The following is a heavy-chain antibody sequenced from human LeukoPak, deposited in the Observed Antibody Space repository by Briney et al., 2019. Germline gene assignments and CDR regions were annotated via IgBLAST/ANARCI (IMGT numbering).Heavy chain of an antibody. J-gene: IGHJ3*02. CDR3: ARSQGYYYDSSDAFDI. CDR2: IYPGDSDT. CDR1: GYSFTRYW. V-gene: IGHV5-51*01. D-gene: IGHD3-22*01. Sequence: GESLKISCKGSGYSFTRYWIGWVRQMPGKGLEWMGIIYPGDSDTRYSPSFQGQVTISADKSISTAYLQWSSLKASDTAMYYCARSQGYYYDSSDAFDIWGQGTMVTVSS.